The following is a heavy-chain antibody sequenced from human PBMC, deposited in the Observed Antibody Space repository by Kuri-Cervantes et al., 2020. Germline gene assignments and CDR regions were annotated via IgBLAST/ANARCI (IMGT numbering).Heavy chain of an antibody. J-gene: IGHJ4*02. CDR2: ISYDGSNK. CDR1: GFTFSSYA. CDR3: ATATPPLRDY. V-gene: IGHV3-30-3*01. Sequence: GESLKISCAASGFTFSSYAMHWVRQAPGKGLEWVAVISYDGSNKYYADSVKGRFTISRDNSKNTLYLQMNSLRAEGTAVYYCATATPPLRDYWGQGTLVTVSS. D-gene: IGHD5-12*01.